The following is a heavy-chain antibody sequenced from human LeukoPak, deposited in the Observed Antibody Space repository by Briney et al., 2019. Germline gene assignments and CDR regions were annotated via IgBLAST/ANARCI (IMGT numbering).Heavy chain of an antibody. CDR1: LFTFSSYS. Sequence: GGSLSLSCAASLFTFSSYSMNWVGQAAGTGVEWVSSISSSSDSMSYADSVQGRFTISRDNAKNSLYLEMHSLRAEYTAVYYCAREYALVFTYWGQGTLVTVSS. CDR3: AREYALVFTY. V-gene: IGHV3-21*01. J-gene: IGHJ4*02. CDR2: ISSSSDSM. D-gene: IGHD2-8*02.